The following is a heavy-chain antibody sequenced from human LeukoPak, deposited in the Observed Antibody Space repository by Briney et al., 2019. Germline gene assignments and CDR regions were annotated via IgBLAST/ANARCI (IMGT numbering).Heavy chain of an antibody. D-gene: IGHD6-13*01. CDR3: ARGDSSSWHSPIDY. CDR1: GYTFTSYG. CDR2: INPNSGGT. J-gene: IGHJ4*02. Sequence: ASVKVSCKASGYTFTSYGISWVRQAPGQGLEWMGWINPNSGGTNYAQXFQGRVTMTRDTSISTAYMELSRLRSDDTAVYYCARGDSSSWHSPIDYWGQGNPGHRLL. V-gene: IGHV1-2*02.